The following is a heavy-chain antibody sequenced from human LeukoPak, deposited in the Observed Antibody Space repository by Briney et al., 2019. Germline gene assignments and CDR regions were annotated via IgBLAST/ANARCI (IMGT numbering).Heavy chain of an antibody. J-gene: IGHJ6*03. Sequence: SETLSLTCTVSGGSISSYYWSWIRQPAGKGLEWVGRTYTTGSTNYNPSLKSRVTMSVDTSTNQFSLKLSSVTAADTAVYYCARVEYSSSSGYYFYMDVWGKGTTVTVSS. CDR2: TYTTGST. CDR3: ARVEYSSSSGYYFYMDV. D-gene: IGHD6-6*01. V-gene: IGHV4-4*07. CDR1: GGSISSYY.